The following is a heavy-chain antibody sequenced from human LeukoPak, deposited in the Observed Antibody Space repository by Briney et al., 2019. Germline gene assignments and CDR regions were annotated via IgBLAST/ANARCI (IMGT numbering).Heavy chain of an antibody. CDR2: IRGSSSYM. J-gene: IGHJ4*02. CDR3: AREGVGYYLDQ. CDR1: GFSFSSYS. Sequence: GGSLRLSCAGSGFSFSSYSLNWVRQAPGKGLEWVSFIRGSSSYMYYADSVKGRSTISRDNAKNSLYLQMNNLRAEDTAVYYCAREGVGYYLDQWGQGTLVTVSS. V-gene: IGHV3-21*01. D-gene: IGHD2-15*01.